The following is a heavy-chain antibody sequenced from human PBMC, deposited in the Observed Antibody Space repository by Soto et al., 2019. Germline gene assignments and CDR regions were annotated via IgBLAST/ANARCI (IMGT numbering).Heavy chain of an antibody. Sequence: EVQLLESGGGLVQPGGSLRLSCAASGFTFSSYGMTWVRQAPGKGLEWVSFSSATGAGTYYADSVKGRFTISRDNSKNALYLQMTSLRADDTAVYYCAKVRRAGGNYGFYSDFWGQGALFIVSS. CDR2: SSATGAGT. D-gene: IGHD1-7*01. J-gene: IGHJ4*02. CDR1: GFTFSSYG. V-gene: IGHV3-23*01. CDR3: AKVRRAGGNYGFYSDF.